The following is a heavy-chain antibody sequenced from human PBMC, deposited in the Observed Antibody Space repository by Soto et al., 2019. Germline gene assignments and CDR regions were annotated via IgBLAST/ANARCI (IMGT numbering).Heavy chain of an antibody. CDR3: ARIVGAYYYYYGMDV. D-gene: IGHD3-16*01. CDR2: ISSSSSTI. CDR1: GFTFSSSS. V-gene: IGHV3-48*02. Sequence: PGGSLRLCCAACGFTFSSSSMNWARQAPGKGLEWVSYISSSSSTIYYADSVKGRFTISRDNAKNSLYLQMNSLRDEDTAVYYCARIVGAYYYYYGMDVWGEGTTVTVSS. J-gene: IGHJ6*04.